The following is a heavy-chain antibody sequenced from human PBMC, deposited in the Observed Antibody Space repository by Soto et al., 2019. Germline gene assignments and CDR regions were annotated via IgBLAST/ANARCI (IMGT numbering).Heavy chain of an antibody. V-gene: IGHV3-30*18. CDR1: GFPFSSYC. CDR2: ISYDGSNK. D-gene: IGHD5-18*01. J-gene: IGHJ4*02. Sequence: SLKLSWAAAGFPFSSYCMRWVRPARGKGLEWVAVISYDGSNKYYADSVKGRFTISRDNSKNTLYLQMNSLRAEDTAVYYCAKEAMVYFDYWGQGTLVTVSA. CDR3: AKEAMVYFDY.